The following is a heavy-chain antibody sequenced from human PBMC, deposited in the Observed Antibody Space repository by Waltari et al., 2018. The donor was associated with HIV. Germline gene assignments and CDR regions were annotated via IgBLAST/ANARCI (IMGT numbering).Heavy chain of an antibody. CDR1: GGSINGQY. D-gene: IGHD2-21*02. Sequence: QVQLQESGPGLVKPSETLSRSCTVSGGSINGQYWSWIRQPPGKQLEWIGFLYYTGSTNYNPSLQSRVSMSVDTSKNRFSLILNSVTPADTAVYYCARYVVATHRFDSWGQGILITVSS. CDR3: ARYVVATHRFDS. J-gene: IGHJ4*02. CDR2: LYYTGST. V-gene: IGHV4-59*11.